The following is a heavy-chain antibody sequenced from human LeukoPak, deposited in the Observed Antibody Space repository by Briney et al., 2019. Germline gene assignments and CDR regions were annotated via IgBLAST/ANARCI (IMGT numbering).Heavy chain of an antibody. CDR1: GLTFTSYW. J-gene: IGHJ4*02. D-gene: IGHD2-21*01. Sequence: PGRSLSLSCAASGLTFTSYWMSWVRQAPGKGRECVANIKQDGSDKYYVDSVKGRFTISRDNAKNSLYLQMTSLRAEHTAVYYCVRIALRGGDYWGQGTLVTVSS. CDR3: VRIALRGGDY. CDR2: IKQDGSDK. V-gene: IGHV3-7*01.